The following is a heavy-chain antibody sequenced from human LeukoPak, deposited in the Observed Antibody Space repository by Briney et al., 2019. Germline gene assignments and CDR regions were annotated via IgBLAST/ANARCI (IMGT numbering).Heavy chain of an antibody. CDR3: AREMATTPYFDY. D-gene: IGHD5-24*01. V-gene: IGHV4-34*01. J-gene: IGHJ4*02. CDR1: GGSFSGYY. CDR2: INHSGST. Sequence: KPSETLSLTCAVYGGSFSGYYWSWIRQPPGKGLEWIGEINHSGSTNYNPSLKSRVTISVDTSKNQFSLNLSSVTAADTAVYYCAREMATTPYFDYWGQGTLVTVSS.